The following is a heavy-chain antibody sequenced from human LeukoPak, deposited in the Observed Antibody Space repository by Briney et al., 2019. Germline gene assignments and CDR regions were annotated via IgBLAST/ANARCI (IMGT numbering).Heavy chain of an antibody. D-gene: IGHD1-26*01. V-gene: IGHV1-8*01. J-gene: IGHJ6*03. CDR3: AASGAYIVGATETGYYYYMDV. CDR1: GYTFTSYD. Sequence: GASVKVSCKASGYTFTSYDINWVRQATGQGLEWMGWMNPNSGNTGYAQKFQGRVTMTRNTSISTAYMELSSLRSEDTAVYYCAASGAYIVGATETGYYYYMDVWGKGTTVTISS. CDR2: MNPNSGNT.